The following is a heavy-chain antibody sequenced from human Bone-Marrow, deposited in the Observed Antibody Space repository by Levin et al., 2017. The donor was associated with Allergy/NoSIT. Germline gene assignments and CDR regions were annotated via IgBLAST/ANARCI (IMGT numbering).Heavy chain of an antibody. J-gene: IGHJ6*02. CDR3: ARNLPRGYNGMDV. Sequence: ASVKVSCKASGDTFTTYYIHWVRQAPGQGLEWMGIINPSSGNTSHAQKFQGRVSMTRDTSTSTVYLELSSLTSEDTAVYYCARNLPRGYNGMDVWGQGTTVTASS. V-gene: IGHV1-46*01. CDR1: GDTFTTYY. CDR2: INPSSGNT. D-gene: IGHD7-27*01.